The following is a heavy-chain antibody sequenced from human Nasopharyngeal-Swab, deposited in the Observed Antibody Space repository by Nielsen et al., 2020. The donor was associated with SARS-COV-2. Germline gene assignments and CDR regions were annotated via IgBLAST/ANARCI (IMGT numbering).Heavy chain of an antibody. V-gene: IGHV3-23*01. CDR2: IDAGGANT. CDR3: AKELSSSWWY. CDR1: GFTFSTYA. D-gene: IGHD6-13*01. J-gene: IGHJ4*02. Sequence: GGFLRLSCAASGFTFSTYAMTWVRQAPGKGLEWVSTIDAGGANTFYADSVKGRFTISRDNSKNTLYLQMNSLRAEDTAVYYCAKELSSSWWYWGQGTLVTVSS.